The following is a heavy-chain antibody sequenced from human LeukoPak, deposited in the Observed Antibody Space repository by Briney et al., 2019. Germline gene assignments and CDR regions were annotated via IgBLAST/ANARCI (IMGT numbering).Heavy chain of an antibody. CDR3: ARETHYCSGGSCYPGTYYYYYGMDV. D-gene: IGHD2-15*01. CDR2: TYTSGSA. Sequence: SETLSLTCAVYGGSFSGYYWSWIRQPAGKGLEWIGRTYTSGSANYNPSLKSRVTMSVDTSKNQFSLKLSSVTAADTAVYYCARETHYCSGGSCYPGTYYYYYGMDVWGQGTTVTVSS. CDR1: GGSFSGYY. V-gene: IGHV4-4*07. J-gene: IGHJ6*02.